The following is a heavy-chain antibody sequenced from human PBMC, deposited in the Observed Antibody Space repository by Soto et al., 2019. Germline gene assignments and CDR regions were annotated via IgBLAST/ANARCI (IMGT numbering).Heavy chain of an antibody. CDR3: ARLRVAEGWFDP. CDR2: IYYSGGT. D-gene: IGHD6-19*01. CDR1: GGSISSYY. J-gene: IGHJ5*02. V-gene: IGHV4-59*08. Sequence: PSETLSLTCTASGGSISSYYWSWIRQPPGKGLEWIGYIYYSGGTNYNPSLKSRVVISVDTSKNQFSLKLNSVTAADTAVYYCARLRVAEGWFDPWGQGTLVTVSS.